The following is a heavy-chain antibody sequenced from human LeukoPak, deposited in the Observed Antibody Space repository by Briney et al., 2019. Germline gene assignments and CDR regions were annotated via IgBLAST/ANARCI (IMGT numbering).Heavy chain of an antibody. CDR3: ARSYCSGGSCYPISDFDY. CDR2: ISAYNGNT. CDR1: GYTFTSYG. V-gene: IGHV1-18*04. D-gene: IGHD2-15*01. J-gene: IGHJ4*02. Sequence: ASVKVSCKASGYTFTSYGISWVRQAPGQGLEWMGWISAYNGNTNYAQKLQGRVTMTTDTSTSTAYMELRSLRSDDTAVYYCARSYCSGGSCYPISDFDYWGQGTLVTVSS.